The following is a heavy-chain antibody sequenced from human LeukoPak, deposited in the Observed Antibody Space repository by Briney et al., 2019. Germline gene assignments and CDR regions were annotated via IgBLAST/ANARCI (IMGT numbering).Heavy chain of an antibody. CDR2: ISGSGGST. Sequence: GGSLRLSCAASGFTFSSYAMSWVRQAPGKGLEWGSAISGSGGSTYYADSVKGRFTISRDNSKNTLYLQMNSLRAEDTAVYYCAKGATAASFDYYYGMDVWGQGTTVTVSS. J-gene: IGHJ6*02. CDR3: AKGATAASFDYYYGMDV. V-gene: IGHV3-23*01. CDR1: GFTFSSYA. D-gene: IGHD2-2*01.